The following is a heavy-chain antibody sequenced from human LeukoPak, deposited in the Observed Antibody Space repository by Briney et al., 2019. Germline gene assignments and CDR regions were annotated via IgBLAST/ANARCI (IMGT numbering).Heavy chain of an antibody. Sequence: GESLRLSCAASGFTFSDYYMTWIRQAPGKGLEWISYISTSAGTIYYADSVKGRFTISRDNATNSLYLQMNSLRAEDTAVYYCARDAIESSGFDFDYWGQGTLVTVSS. V-gene: IGHV3-11*01. CDR1: GFTFSDYY. CDR3: ARDAIESSGFDFDY. CDR2: ISTSAGTI. J-gene: IGHJ4*02. D-gene: IGHD3-22*01.